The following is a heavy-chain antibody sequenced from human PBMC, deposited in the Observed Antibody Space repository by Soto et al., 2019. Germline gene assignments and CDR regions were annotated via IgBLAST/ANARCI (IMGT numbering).Heavy chain of an antibody. CDR2: ISGSGGST. CDR1: VFSFSSYA. D-gene: IGHD1-20*01. J-gene: IGHJ6*02. V-gene: IGHV3-23*01. Sequence: WWSLRLSCSASVFSFSSYAMSWVRQAPGKGLEWVSAISGSGGSTYYADSVKGRFTISRDNSKNTLYLQMNSLRAEDTAVYYCAKDRGNWIRYSYYGMDVWGQGTTVTVSS. CDR3: AKDRGNWIRYSYYGMDV.